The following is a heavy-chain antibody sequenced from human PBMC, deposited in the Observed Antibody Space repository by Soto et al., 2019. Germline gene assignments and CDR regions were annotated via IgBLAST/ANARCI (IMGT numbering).Heavy chain of an antibody. V-gene: IGHV3-9*01. CDR1: GFTFDDYA. Sequence: EVQLVESGGGLVQPGRSLRLSCAASGFTFDDYAMHWVRQAPGKGLEWVSGISWNSGSIGYADSVKGRFTISRDNAKNSLYLQMNSLRAEDTALYYCAKDILSSRGYYYGMDVWGQGTTVTVSS. CDR2: ISWNSGSI. CDR3: AKDILSSRGYYYGMDV. J-gene: IGHJ6*02. D-gene: IGHD6-13*01.